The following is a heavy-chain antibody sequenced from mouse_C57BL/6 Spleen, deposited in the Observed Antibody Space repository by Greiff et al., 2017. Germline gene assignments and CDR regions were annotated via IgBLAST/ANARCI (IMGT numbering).Heavy chain of an antibody. CDR2: ISYDGSN. Sequence: EVQLVESGPGLVKPSQSLSLTCSVTGYSITSGYYWNWIRQFPGNKLEWMGYISYDGSNNYNPSLKNRISITRDTSKNQFFLKLNSVTTEDTATYYCAGGGAAWYFDVWGTGTTVTVSS. CDR3: AGGGAAWYFDV. CDR1: GYSITSGYY. V-gene: IGHV3-6*01. J-gene: IGHJ1*03.